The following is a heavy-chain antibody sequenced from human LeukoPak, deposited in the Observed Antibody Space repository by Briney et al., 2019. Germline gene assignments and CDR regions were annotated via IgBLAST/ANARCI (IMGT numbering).Heavy chain of an antibody. CDR2: ISNDGSNK. D-gene: IGHD2-2*01. CDR3: AREGYCSTTSCYCDY. CDR1: GFTFSSYA. Sequence: GGSLRLSCAASGFTFSSYAMYWVRQAPGKGLEWVAFISNDGSNKNYADSVKGRFTISRDKSTNTLYLQMNSLRAEDTAVYYCAREGYCSTTSCYCDYWGQGTLVTVSS. J-gene: IGHJ4*02. V-gene: IGHV3-30-3*01.